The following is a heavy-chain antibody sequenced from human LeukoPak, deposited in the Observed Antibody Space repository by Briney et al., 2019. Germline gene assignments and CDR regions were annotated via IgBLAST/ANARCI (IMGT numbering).Heavy chain of an antibody. D-gene: IGHD6-13*01. J-gene: IGHJ5*02. CDR1: GGSISSYY. V-gene: IGHV4-59*01. Sequence: SETLSLTCTVSGGSISSYYWSWIRQPPGKGLEWIGYIYYSGSTNYNPSLKSRVTISVDTSKNQFSLKLSSVTAADTAVYYCARDYYSSSWCNWFDPWGQGTLVTVSS. CDR2: IYYSGST. CDR3: ARDYYSSSWCNWFDP.